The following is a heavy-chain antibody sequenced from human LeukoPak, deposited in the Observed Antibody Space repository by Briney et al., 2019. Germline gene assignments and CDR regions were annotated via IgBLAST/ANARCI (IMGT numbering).Heavy chain of an antibody. V-gene: IGHV3-30-3*01. J-gene: IGHJ4*02. CDR2: ISYDGSNK. CDR1: GFTFSSYA. Sequence: PGRSLRLSCAASGFTFSSYAMHWVRQAPGKGLEWVAVISYDGSNKYYADSVKGRFTISRDNSKNTLYLQMNSLRAEDTAVYYCAKDQDYYGSGSRGYYFDYWGQGTLVTVSS. D-gene: IGHD3-10*01. CDR3: AKDQDYYGSGSRGYYFDY.